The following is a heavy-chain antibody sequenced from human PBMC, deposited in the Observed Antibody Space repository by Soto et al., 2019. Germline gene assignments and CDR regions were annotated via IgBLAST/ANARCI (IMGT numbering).Heavy chain of an antibody. V-gene: IGHV1-18*01. CDR2: ISAYNGNT. CDR1: GYTFTSYG. D-gene: IGHD2-21*02. J-gene: IGHJ6*02. Sequence: ASVKVSCKASGYTFTSYGISWVRQAPGQGLEWMGWISAYNGNTNYAQKFQGRVTMTRDTSISTAYMELSRLRSDDTAVYYCAREGLHPLDVWGQGTTVTVSS. CDR3: AREGLHPLDV.